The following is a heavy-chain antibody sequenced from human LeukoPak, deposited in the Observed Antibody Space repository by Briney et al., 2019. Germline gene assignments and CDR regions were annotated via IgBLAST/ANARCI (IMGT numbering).Heavy chain of an antibody. CDR1: GFTFSSYS. D-gene: IGHD3-16*01. Sequence: GGSLRLSCAASGFTFSSYSMNWVRQAPGKGLEWVSSISSSSSYIYYADSVKGRFTISRDNAKNSLYLQMNSLRAEDTAVYYCARGDDYVWGSSSYYFDYWGQGILVTVSS. CDR2: ISSSSSYI. J-gene: IGHJ4*02. V-gene: IGHV3-21*01. CDR3: ARGDDYVWGSSSYYFDY.